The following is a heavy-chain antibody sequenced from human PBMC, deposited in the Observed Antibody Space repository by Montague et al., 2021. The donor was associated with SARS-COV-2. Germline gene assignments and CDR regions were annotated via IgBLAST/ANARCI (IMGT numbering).Heavy chain of an antibody. CDR3: ARGSMVRGGKVYYGLDV. Sequence: TLSLTCAVSGGSISSGGYSWNWIRQPPGKGLEWIGYIYHIGATNYNPSLKSRVTISLASSKNQFSLNLTSVPAPATAVYYCARGSMVRGGKVYYGLDVWGQGTTATVSS. CDR2: IYHIGAT. D-gene: IGHD3-10*01. J-gene: IGHJ6*02. CDR1: GGSISSGGYS. V-gene: IGHV4-30-2*01.